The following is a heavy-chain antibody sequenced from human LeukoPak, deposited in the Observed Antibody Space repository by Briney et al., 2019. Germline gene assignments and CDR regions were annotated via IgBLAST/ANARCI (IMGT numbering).Heavy chain of an antibody. J-gene: IGHJ6*02. CDR2: IIPILGIA. CDR1: GGAFSSYA. Sequence: ASVKVSCKASGGAFSSYAISWVRQAPGQGLEWMGRIIPILGIANYAQKFQARVTITADKSTSTAYMELSSLRSEDTAVYYCASDRGYSSSWYRDYYCGMDVWGQGTTVTVSS. D-gene: IGHD6-13*01. CDR3: ASDRGYSSSWYRDYYCGMDV. V-gene: IGHV1-69*04.